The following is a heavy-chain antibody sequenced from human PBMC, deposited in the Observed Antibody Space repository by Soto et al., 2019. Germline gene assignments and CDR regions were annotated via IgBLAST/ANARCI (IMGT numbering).Heavy chain of an antibody. V-gene: IGHV4-30-4*01. Sequence: QVQLQESGPGLVKPSQTLSLTCTVSGGSISSGDYYWSWIRQPPGKGLEWIGYIYYSGSTYYNPYLKSRVTISVDTSKNQFSLKLSSVTAADTAVYYCARGVDYDFWSGPQAYFDYWGQGTLVTVSS. D-gene: IGHD3-3*01. CDR1: GGSISSGDYY. CDR2: IYYSGST. J-gene: IGHJ4*02. CDR3: ARGVDYDFWSGPQAYFDY.